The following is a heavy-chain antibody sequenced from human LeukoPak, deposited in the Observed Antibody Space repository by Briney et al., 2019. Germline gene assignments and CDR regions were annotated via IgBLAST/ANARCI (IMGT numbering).Heavy chain of an antibody. Sequence: GGSLRLSCAASGFTFSGYTMSWVRQAPGKGLEWVSAISGGGGSTYYADSVKGRFAISRDNSKNTLYLQMNSLRAEDTAVYYCATSMGVPAAFVGDGYYYYYGMDVWGQGTTVTVSS. D-gene: IGHD2-2*01. V-gene: IGHV3-23*01. CDR1: GFTFSGYT. J-gene: IGHJ6*02. CDR2: ISGGGGST. CDR3: ATSMGVPAAFVGDGYYYYYGMDV.